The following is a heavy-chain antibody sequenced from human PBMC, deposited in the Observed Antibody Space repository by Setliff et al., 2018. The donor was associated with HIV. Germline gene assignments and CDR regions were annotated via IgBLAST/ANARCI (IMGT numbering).Heavy chain of an antibody. CDR1: GYTFTSYS. J-gene: IGHJ4*02. V-gene: IGHV1-18*01. CDR3: ARGGFGRGFDY. CDR2: ISPYNDKT. D-gene: IGHD3-10*01. Sequence: ASVKVSCKASGYTFTSYSITWVRQAPGQGLEWMGWISPYNDKTKHAQKFQGRVTMTTDTSTSTAYMELRSLRSDDTAVYYCARGGFGRGFDYWGQGTLVTVSS.